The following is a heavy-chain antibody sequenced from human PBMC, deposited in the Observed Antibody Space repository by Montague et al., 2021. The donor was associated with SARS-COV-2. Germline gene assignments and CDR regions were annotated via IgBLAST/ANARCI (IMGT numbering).Heavy chain of an antibody. CDR2: TYYRSKWYN. Sequence: CAISGDSVSRNSAAWNWIRQSPSRGLEWLGRTYYRSKWYNDYAVSVKSRITINPDTSKNQFSLQLNSVTPGDTAVYYCARGGWGAPGTGRLFDYWGQGTLVNGSA. D-gene: IGHD3-10*01. CDR3: ARGGWGAPGTGRLFDY. CDR1: GDSVSRNSAA. J-gene: IGHJ4*02. V-gene: IGHV6-1*01.